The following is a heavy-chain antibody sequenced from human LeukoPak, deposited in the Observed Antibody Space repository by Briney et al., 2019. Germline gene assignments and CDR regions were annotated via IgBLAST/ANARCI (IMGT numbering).Heavy chain of an antibody. D-gene: IGHD5-24*01. CDR3: ARLVRRWLQFGGHFDY. V-gene: IGHV3-30*04. J-gene: IGHJ4*02. CDR1: GFTFSSYA. Sequence: QSGGSLRLSCAASGFTFSSYAMNWVRQAPGKGLEWVAVISYDGSNKYYADSVKGRFTISRDNSKDTLYLQMNSLRAEDTAVYYCARLVRRWLQFGGHFDYWGQGTLVTVSS. CDR2: ISYDGSNK.